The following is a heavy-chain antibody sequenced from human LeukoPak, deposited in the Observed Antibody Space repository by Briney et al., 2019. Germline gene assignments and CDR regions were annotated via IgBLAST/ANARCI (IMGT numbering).Heavy chain of an antibody. D-gene: IGHD3-3*01. CDR2: IKSKTDGGTT. CDR3: TTGNQYDFWSGYPPFDY. Sequence: KPGGSLRLSCAASDFIFSNAWMNWVRQAPGKGLEWVGRIKSKTDGGTTDYAATVKGRFTISRDDSNNTLCLQMNSLKTEDTAVYYCTTGNQYDFWSGYPPFDYWGQGTLVTVSS. V-gene: IGHV3-15*07. J-gene: IGHJ4*02. CDR1: DFIFSNAW.